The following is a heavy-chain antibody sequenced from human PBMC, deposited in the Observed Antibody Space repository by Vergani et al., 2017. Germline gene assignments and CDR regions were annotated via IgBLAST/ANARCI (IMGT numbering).Heavy chain of an antibody. Sequence: EVQLLESGGGLVQPGGSLRLSCAASGFTFSSYAMSWVRQAPGKGLEWVSAISGSGGSTYYADSVKGRFTIARDNSKNTLYLQMNSLRAEDAAGYYCAKGHYSSSWIFDYWGQGPLVTVSS. D-gene: IGHD6-13*01. CDR2: ISGSGGST. J-gene: IGHJ4*02. CDR3: AKGHYSSSWIFDY. V-gene: IGHV3-23*01. CDR1: GFTFSSYA.